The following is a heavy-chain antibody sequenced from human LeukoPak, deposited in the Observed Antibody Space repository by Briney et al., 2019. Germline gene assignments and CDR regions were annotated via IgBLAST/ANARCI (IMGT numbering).Heavy chain of an antibody. J-gene: IGHJ4*02. Sequence: GESLKISCKGSGYSFTNYWIVWVRQMPGKGLEWMGIIYPGDSDTRYSPSFQGQVTISADKSISTAYLQWSSLKASDTAMYYCARHSTRFLEWSTLHYWGQGTLVTVSS. CDR2: IYPGDSDT. D-gene: IGHD3-3*01. CDR3: ARHSTRFLEWSTLHY. V-gene: IGHV5-51*01. CDR1: GYSFTNYW.